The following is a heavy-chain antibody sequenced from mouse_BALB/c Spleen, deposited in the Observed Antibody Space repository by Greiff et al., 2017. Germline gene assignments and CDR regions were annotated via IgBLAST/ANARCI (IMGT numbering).Heavy chain of an antibody. D-gene: IGHD2-14*01. CDR2: ISNGGGST. CDR3: ARQGYGAMDY. Sequence: EVQGVESGGGLVQPGGSLKLSCAASGSTFSSYTMSWVRQTPEKRLEWVAYISNGGGSTYYPDTVKGRFTISRDNAKNTLYLQMSSLKSEDTAMYYCARQGYGAMDYWGQGTSVTVSS. CDR1: GSTFSSYT. V-gene: IGHV5-12-2*01. J-gene: IGHJ4*01.